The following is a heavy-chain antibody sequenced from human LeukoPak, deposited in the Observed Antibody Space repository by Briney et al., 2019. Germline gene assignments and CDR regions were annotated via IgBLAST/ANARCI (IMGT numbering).Heavy chain of an antibody. CDR3: AQQVGYCSSGSCYFTY. V-gene: IGHV3-23*01. CDR1: GFTFSNYA. D-gene: IGHD2-15*01. Sequence: GGSLRLSCAASGFTFSNYAMSWVRQTPGKGLEWVSRISGSGDSTYYADSVKGRFTISRDNSKNTLYLQMNSLRAEDTAVYYCAQQVGYCSSGSCYFTYWGQGTLVTVSS. CDR2: ISGSGDST. J-gene: IGHJ1*01.